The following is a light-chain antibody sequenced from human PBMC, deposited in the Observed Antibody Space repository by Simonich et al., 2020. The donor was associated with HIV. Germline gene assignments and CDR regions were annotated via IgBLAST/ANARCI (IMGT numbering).Light chain of an antibody. J-gene: IGLJ3*02. CDR1: SGSIATNY. CDR2: EDN. V-gene: IGLV6-57*03. CDR3: QSYDSSSWV. Sequence: NFMLTQPHSVSESPGKTVTISCTRSSGSIATNYVQWYQHRPGSAPTPVIYEDNQRPSGVPDRFSGSIDSSSNSASLTISGLKTEDEADYYCQSYDSSSWVFGGGTKLTVI.